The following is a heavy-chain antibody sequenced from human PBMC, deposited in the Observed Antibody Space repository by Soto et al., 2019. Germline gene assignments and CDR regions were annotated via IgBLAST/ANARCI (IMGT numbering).Heavy chain of an antibody. V-gene: IGHV1-69*15. Sequence: QVQLVQSGAVVKKPGSSVKVSCKASGGTFSSYAITWVRQAPGQGLEWMGRIIPIFGTTNYAQKFQGRVTITADESTSTAYMDLSSLRSDDTAVYYCAKSPDPYSSSNYYYYGMDVWGQGTTVTVSS. CDR3: AKSPDPYSSSNYYYYGMDV. CDR2: IIPIFGTT. J-gene: IGHJ6*02. D-gene: IGHD6-6*01. CDR1: GGTFSSYA.